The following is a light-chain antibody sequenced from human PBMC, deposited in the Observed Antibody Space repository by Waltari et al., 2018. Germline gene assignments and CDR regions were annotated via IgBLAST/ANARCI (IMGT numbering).Light chain of an antibody. Sequence: AIPLTQFPSSLSAAVGDRVTIICRASQDIGNELGWYQQKPGIAPKPLIYGASFLQDGVPSRFSGSGSGTDFTLTISSLQPEDFASYLCLQDHDYPYSFGHGTKLE. J-gene: IGKJ2*01. CDR2: GAS. V-gene: IGKV1-6*01. CDR3: LQDHDYPYS. CDR1: QDIGNE.